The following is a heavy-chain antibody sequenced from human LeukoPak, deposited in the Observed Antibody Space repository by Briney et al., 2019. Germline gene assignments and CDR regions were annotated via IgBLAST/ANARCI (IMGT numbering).Heavy chain of an antibody. CDR1: GFTVTNAW. CDR3: VTLVSDTLFY. CDR2: IKGNADGGTA. V-gene: IGHV3-15*01. Sequence: GGSLRLSCAGSGFTVTNAWMNWVRQAPGKGLEWVARIKGNADGGTADYAAPVKGRFTISREDSRTTLFLQMNSLKTEDTAVYYCVTLVSDTLFYWGQGTLVTVS. J-gene: IGHJ4*02. D-gene: IGHD2-2*02.